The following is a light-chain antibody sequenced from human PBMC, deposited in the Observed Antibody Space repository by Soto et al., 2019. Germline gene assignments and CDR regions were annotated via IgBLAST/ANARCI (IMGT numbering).Light chain of an antibody. CDR1: QSVSSSY. V-gene: IGKV3-20*01. Sequence: EIVLTQSPGTLSLSPGERATLSCRASQSVSSSYLAWYQQKPGQAPRLLIYGASSRATGIPDRFSGSGSGTDLTLTISRLEPADFAVYYCQQYGSSPPVTFGGGTKVDIK. J-gene: IGKJ4*01. CDR2: GAS. CDR3: QQYGSSPPVT.